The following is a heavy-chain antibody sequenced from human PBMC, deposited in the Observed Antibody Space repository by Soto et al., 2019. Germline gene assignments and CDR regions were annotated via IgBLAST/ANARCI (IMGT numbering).Heavy chain of an antibody. CDR1: GYTFSDYY. CDR3: ARGGREVPRIPYDT. CDR2: INPNVGGT. J-gene: IGHJ5*02. D-gene: IGHD3-16*01. V-gene: IGHV1-2*02. Sequence: QVQLVQSGAEVKKPGASVYVSCKASGYTFSDYYVHWVRQAPGQGLEWMGWINPNVGGTNYARKLQGRVTMTRDTSISTVYMKLTRLSPDETAIYYCARGGREVPRIPYDTWGQGTRVTVSS.